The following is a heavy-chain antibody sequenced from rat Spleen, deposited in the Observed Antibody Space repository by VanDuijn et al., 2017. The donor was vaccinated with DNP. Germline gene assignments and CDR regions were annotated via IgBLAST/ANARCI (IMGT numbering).Heavy chain of an antibody. CDR3: ARHGRVTTVATYWYFDF. V-gene: IGHV5-7*01. CDR1: GFTFTKYW. Sequence: EVQLVESGGGLVQPGGSLKLSCAASGFTFTKYWMYWIRQAPGKGLEWIASISYEGSSTYYRDSVKGRFTISRDNAKSTLYLQMDSLRSEDTATYYCARHGRVTTVATYWYFDFWGPGTMVTVSS. D-gene: IGHD1-3*01. CDR2: ISYEGSST. J-gene: IGHJ1*01.